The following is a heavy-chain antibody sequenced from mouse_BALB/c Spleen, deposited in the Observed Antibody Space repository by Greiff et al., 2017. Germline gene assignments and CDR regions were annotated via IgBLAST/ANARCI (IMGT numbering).Heavy chain of an antibody. CDR1: GYSFTGYN. J-gene: IGHJ2*01. V-gene: IGHV1S135*01. Sequence: VQLQQSGPELEKPGASVKISCKASGYSFTGYNLTWVTQGHGQGLAWIGNIDPYYGGTSYTQKFKGKATLTVDKSSSTAYMQLKSLTSEDSAVYYCARWGKNSFDDWGQGTTRTVSS. CDR2: IDPYYGGT. CDR3: ARWGKNSFDD.